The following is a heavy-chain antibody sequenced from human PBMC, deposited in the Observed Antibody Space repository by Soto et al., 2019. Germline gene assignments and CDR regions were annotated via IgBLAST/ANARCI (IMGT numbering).Heavy chain of an antibody. D-gene: IGHD3-3*01. CDR1: GGIISGYY. Sequence: SETLSLTCSVSGGIISGYYWTWIRQPAGKGLEWIGRIYSSGNTKYNPSLQSRVTMSLDTSNNQFSLRLTSVTAADTAVYYCARGQRFSDWFDPWGQGTLVTVSS. J-gene: IGHJ5*02. CDR2: IYSSGNT. CDR3: ARGQRFSDWFDP. V-gene: IGHV4-4*07.